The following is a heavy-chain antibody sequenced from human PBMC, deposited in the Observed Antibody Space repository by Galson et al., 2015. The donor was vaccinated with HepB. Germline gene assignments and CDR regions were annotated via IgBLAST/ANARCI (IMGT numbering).Heavy chain of an antibody. CDR3: ARDLGRYSGYDLTYFDY. J-gene: IGHJ4*02. V-gene: IGHV1-69*13. D-gene: IGHD5-12*01. Sequence: SVKVSCKASGGTFSSYAISWVRQAPGQGLEWMGGIIPIFGTANYAQKFQGRVTITADESTSTAYMELSSLRSEDTAVYYCARDLGRYSGYDLTYFDYWGQGTLVTVSS. CDR1: GGTFSSYA. CDR2: IIPIFGTA.